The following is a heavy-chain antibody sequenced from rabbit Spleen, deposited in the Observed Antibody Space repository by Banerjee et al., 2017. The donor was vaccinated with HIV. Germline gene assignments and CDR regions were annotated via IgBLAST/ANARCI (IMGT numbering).Heavy chain of an antibody. D-gene: IGHD8-1*01. V-gene: IGHV1S45*01. J-gene: IGHJ6*01. CDR1: GFSFSSNW. CDR2: IDAGSSGFT. Sequence: LEESGGGLVKPGGSLTLTCTVSGFSFSSNWICWVRQAPGKGLEWIACIDAGSSGFTYHASWAKGRFTCSKTSSTTVTLQMTSLTAADTATYFCARDAGSSFSSYGMDLWGQGTLVTVS. CDR3: ARDAGSSFSSYGMDL.